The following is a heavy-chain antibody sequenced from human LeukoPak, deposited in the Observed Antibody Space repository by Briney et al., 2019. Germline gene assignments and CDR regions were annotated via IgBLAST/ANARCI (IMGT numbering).Heavy chain of an antibody. CDR2: IYSGGST. CDR1: GFTVSSNY. Sequence: PGGSLRLSCAASGFTVSSNYMSWVRQAPGKGLEWVSVIYSGGSTYYADSVKGRFTISRDNSKNTLYLQMNSLRAEDTAVYYCARDRYCSGGSCYVAFDIWGQGTMVTVSS. CDR3: ARDRYCSGGSCYVAFDI. J-gene: IGHJ3*02. D-gene: IGHD2-15*01. V-gene: IGHV3-53*01.